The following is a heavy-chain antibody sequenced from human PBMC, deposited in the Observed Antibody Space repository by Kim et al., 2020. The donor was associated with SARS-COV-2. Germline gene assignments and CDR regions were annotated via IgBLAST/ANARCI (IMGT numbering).Heavy chain of an antibody. D-gene: IGHD2-2*01. J-gene: IGHJ4*02. CDR2: GST. V-gene: IGHV3-23*01. Sequence: GSTYDAESVKGRFTISRDNSKNTLYLQMNILRAEDTAVYYCANLVPAYDYWGQGTLVTVSS. CDR3: ANLVPAYDY.